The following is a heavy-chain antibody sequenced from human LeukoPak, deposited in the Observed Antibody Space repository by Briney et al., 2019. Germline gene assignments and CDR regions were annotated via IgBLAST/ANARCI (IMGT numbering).Heavy chain of an antibody. CDR1: GGSFSGYY. J-gene: IGHJ4*02. CDR2: INHSGST. D-gene: IGHD4-23*01. Sequence: SSETPSLTCAVYGGSFSGYYWSWIRQPPGKGLEWIGEINHSGSTNYNPSLKSRVTISVDTSKNQFSLKLSSVTAADTAVYYCARAPDYGGNSGRGYWGQGTLVTVSS. V-gene: IGHV4-34*01. CDR3: ARAPDYGGNSGRGY.